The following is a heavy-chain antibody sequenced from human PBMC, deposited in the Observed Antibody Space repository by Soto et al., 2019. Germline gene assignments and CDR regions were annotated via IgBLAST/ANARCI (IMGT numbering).Heavy chain of an antibody. CDR1: GGSISSTNYY. CDR3: ARHDFYGSGSSYRKGFYYYFGLDV. V-gene: IGHV4-39*01. Sequence: QVQLQESGPGLVKTSETLSLTCTVSGGSISSTNYYWGWIRQPPGKGLEWIGSIYYTGNTFYNPSLKSRVTLSADTSKHQFSLKVTSVPAADTAVYHCARHDFYGSGSSYRKGFYYYFGLDVWGQGTTVTVSS. J-gene: IGHJ6*02. CDR2: IYYTGNT. D-gene: IGHD3-10*01.